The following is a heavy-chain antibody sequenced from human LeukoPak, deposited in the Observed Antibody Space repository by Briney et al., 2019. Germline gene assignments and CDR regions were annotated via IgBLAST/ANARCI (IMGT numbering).Heavy chain of an antibody. V-gene: IGHV1-69*06. CDR2: IIPMFGTP. Sequence: SVKVSCKASGDTFTTYSIIWVRQAPGQGLEWMGGIIPMFGTPNYAQRLQGRVTITADKSTKTAYMELSSLRSDDTAVYYCARAGIPGYCTNVTCSNWLDPWGQGTLVTVSS. D-gene: IGHD2-8*01. CDR3: ARAGIPGYCTNVTCSNWLDP. CDR1: GDTFTTYS. J-gene: IGHJ5*02.